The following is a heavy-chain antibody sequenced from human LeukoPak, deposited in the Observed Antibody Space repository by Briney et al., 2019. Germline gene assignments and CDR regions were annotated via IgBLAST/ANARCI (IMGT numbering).Heavy chain of an antibody. V-gene: IGHV6-1*01. Sequence: SQTLSLTCDISGDSVSSNYGAWNWMRQSPARGLEWLGRTYYRSKWYNDYAVSVKSRITISPDTSKNQFSLQLSSVTPEDSGLYFCARQQWTYYFDYWGQGILVTVSS. CDR1: GDSVSSNYGA. CDR2: TYYRSKWYN. D-gene: IGHD6-19*01. J-gene: IGHJ4*02. CDR3: ARQQWTYYFDY.